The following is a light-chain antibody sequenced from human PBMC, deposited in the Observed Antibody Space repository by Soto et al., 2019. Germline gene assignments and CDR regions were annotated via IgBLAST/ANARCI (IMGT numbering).Light chain of an antibody. Sequence: SVLAQPASLSGSPGQSITLSCPGTSRDVGGYNYVSWYQQHPGKAPKLMIYDVSNRPSGVSNRFSGSKSGNTASLTISGLQAGDEADYYCSSYTSSSTLVFGGGTQLTVL. V-gene: IGLV2-14*01. CDR1: SRDVGGYNY. J-gene: IGLJ2*01. CDR2: DVS. CDR3: SSYTSSSTLV.